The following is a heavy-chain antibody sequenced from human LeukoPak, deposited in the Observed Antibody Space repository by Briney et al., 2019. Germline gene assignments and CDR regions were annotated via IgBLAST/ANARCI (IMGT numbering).Heavy chain of an antibody. D-gene: IGHD6-13*01. CDR1: GDSVSSNSAA. J-gene: IGHJ4*02. CDR2: TYYRSKWYN. Sequence: SQTLSLTCAISGDSVSSNSAAWHWIRQSPSRGLEWLGRTYYRSKWYNDYAVSVKSRITINPDTSKNQFSLQLNSVTPEDTAVYYCARGKIAAAGDWAYYFDYWGQGTLVTVSS. CDR3: ARGKIAAAGDWAYYFDY. V-gene: IGHV6-1*01.